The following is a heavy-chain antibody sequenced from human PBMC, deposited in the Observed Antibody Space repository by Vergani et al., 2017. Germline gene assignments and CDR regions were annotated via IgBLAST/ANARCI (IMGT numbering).Heavy chain of an antibody. J-gene: IGHJ6*04. CDR2: VNPNNGDT. V-gene: IGHV1-2*02. CDR3: ARNRGYSGYDDYDYYYYYGMDV. D-gene: IGHD5-12*01. CDR1: GFTFTGYY. Sequence: QVQLVQSGAEVKKPGASVKVSCKTSGFTFTGYYIHWVRQAPGQGLEWMGWVNPNNGDTNYAQKFQGRVTMTRDTSISTAYMELNRLKSDDTAIYYCARNRGYSGYDDYDYYYYYGMDVWGKGTTVTVSS.